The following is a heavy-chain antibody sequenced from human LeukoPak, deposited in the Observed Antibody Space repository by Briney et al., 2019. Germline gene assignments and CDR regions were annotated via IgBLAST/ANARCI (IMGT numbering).Heavy chain of an antibody. CDR2: IYYSGST. CDR3: ARDLSRAIWFGELYDWFDP. CDR1: GGSISSSSYY. D-gene: IGHD3-10*01. Sequence: PSETLSLTCTVSGGSISSSSYYWGWIRQPPGKGLEWIGSIYYSGSTYYNPSLKSRVTISVDTSKNQFSLKLSSVTAADTAVYYCARDLSRAIWFGELYDWFDPWGQGTLVTVSS. J-gene: IGHJ5*02. V-gene: IGHV4-39*07.